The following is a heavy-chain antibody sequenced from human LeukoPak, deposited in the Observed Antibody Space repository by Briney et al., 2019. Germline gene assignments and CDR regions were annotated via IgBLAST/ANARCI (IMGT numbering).Heavy chain of an antibody. CDR1: GYSFTSYW. CDR3: ATHPGGLQSGFDN. CDR2: IHPGDSDT. J-gene: IGHJ4*02. Sequence: GESLKISCKGSGYSFTSYWIGWVRQMPGKGLEYMGIIHPGDSDTRYSPSFQGQVTFSVDRSSSTAYIQWSRLKASDTAMYYCATHPGGLQSGFDNWGQGTLVTVSS. D-gene: IGHD5-24*01. V-gene: IGHV5-51*01.